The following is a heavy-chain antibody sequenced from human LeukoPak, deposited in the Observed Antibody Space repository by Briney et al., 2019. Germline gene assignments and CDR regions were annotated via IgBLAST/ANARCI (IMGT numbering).Heavy chain of an antibody. Sequence: GGSLRLSCAASDFTVSSNYMSWVRQAPGKGLEWVSVIYSGGSTYYADSVKGRFTISRDNSKNTLYLQMNSLRAEDTAVYYCAKDSDSPLGTFDYWGQGTLVTVSS. J-gene: IGHJ4*02. V-gene: IGHV3-53*01. D-gene: IGHD1-1*01. CDR1: DFTVSSNY. CDR2: IYSGGST. CDR3: AKDSDSPLGTFDY.